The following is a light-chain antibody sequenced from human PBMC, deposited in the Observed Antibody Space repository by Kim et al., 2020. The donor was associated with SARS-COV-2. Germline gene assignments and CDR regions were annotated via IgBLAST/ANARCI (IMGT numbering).Light chain of an antibody. CDR3: QQYNSYLT. J-gene: IGKJ4*01. CDR2: KAS. Sequence: DIQMTQSPSTLSASVGDRVTITCRPSQSISSWLAWYQQKPGKAPKLLIYKASSLESGVPSRFSGSGSGTEFTLTISSLQPDDFATYYCQQYNSYLTFGGGTKVDIK. CDR1: QSISSW. V-gene: IGKV1-5*03.